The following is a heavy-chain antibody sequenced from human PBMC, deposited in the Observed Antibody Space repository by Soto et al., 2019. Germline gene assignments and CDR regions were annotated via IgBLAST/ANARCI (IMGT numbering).Heavy chain of an antibody. J-gene: IGHJ4*02. Sequence: SETLSPTCTVSGGSVSRVSYYWSWIRQSPGKGLEWIGYVYYSGSTNYNPSLKSRITISVDTSKNQFSLKLRSVTAADTAVYYCAASISIFGVVPFWGQGTLVTVSS. D-gene: IGHD3-3*01. CDR1: GGSVSRVSYY. V-gene: IGHV4-61*01. CDR2: VYYSGST. CDR3: AASISIFGVVPF.